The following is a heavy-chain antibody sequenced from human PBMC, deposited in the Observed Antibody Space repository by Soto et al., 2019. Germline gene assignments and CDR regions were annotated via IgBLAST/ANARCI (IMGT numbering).Heavy chain of an antibody. J-gene: IGHJ5*02. CDR3: ARGWGYCSGGSCYSGWFDP. CDR1: GYTFTGYY. Sequence: QVQLVQSGAEVKKPGASVKVSCKASGYTFTGYYMHWVRQAPGQGLEWMGWINPNSGGTNYAQKFQCWVTMTRDTSISTAYMERSRLRSDDTAVYYCARGWGYCSGGSCYSGWFDPWGQGTLVTVSS. D-gene: IGHD2-15*01. CDR2: INPNSGGT. V-gene: IGHV1-2*04.